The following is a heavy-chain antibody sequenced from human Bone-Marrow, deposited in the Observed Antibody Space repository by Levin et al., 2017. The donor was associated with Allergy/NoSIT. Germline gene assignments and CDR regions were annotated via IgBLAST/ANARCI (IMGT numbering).Heavy chain of an antibody. CDR1: GFTFRSNW. CDR3: VRDKGYSTFDH. CDR2: INQDGSEK. V-gene: IGHV3-7*03. Sequence: PGGSLRLSCAASGFTFRSNWMSWVRQAPGKGLEWVANINQDGSEKYYVDSVKGRFIISRDNAKNSLSLQMNSLRAEDTAVYYCVRDKGYSTFDHWGQGTLVTVSS. D-gene: IGHD4-11*01. J-gene: IGHJ4*02.